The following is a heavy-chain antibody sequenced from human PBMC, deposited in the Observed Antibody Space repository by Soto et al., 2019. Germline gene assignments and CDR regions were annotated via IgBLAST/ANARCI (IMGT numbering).Heavy chain of an antibody. CDR3: AKDFWPVTTFIPSNYYYYGMDV. CDR1: GFTFSSYA. V-gene: IGHV3-23*01. J-gene: IGHJ6*02. Sequence: GGSLRLSCAASGFTFSSYAMSWVRQAPGKGLEWVSAISGSGGSTYYADSVKGRFTISRDNSKNTLYLQMNSLRAEDTAVYYCAKDFWPVTTFIPSNYYYYGMDVWGQGTTVTVSS. D-gene: IGHD4-17*01. CDR2: ISGSGGST.